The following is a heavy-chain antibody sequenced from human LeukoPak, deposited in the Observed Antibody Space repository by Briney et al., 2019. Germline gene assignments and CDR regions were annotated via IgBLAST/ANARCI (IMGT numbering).Heavy chain of an antibody. CDR3: ARFPDYDILTDDAFDI. J-gene: IGHJ3*02. CDR2: ISAYNGNT. D-gene: IGHD3-9*01. V-gene: IGHV1-18*01. CDR1: GYTFTSYG. Sequence: VASVKVSCKASGYTFTSYGISWVGQAPGQGLEWMGWISAYNGNTNYAQKLQGRATMTTDTSRRTAYMPLRCLRSDDTALYYCARFPDYDILTDDAFDIWGQGTMVTVSS.